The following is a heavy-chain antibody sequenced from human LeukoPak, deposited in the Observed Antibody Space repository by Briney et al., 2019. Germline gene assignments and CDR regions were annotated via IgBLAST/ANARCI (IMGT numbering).Heavy chain of an antibody. CDR3: AKGGPLRITSFGLDY. CDR2: ISYDGSNK. V-gene: IGHV3-30-3*01. CDR1: GFTFSSYD. D-gene: IGHD3-10*01. J-gene: IGHJ4*02. Sequence: PGRSLRLSCAASGFTFSSYDMHWVRQAPGKGLEWVAVISYDGSNKYYADSVKGRFTISRDNAKNSLYLQMNSLRAEDMALYYCAKGGPLRITSFGLDYWGQGTLVTVSS.